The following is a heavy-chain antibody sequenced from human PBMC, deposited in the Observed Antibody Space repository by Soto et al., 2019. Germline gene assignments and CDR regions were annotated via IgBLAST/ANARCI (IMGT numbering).Heavy chain of an antibody. Sequence: PGGSLRLSCAASGFTFSTYAMIWVRQAPGKGLEWVSDISGSGGSTYYADSVKGRFTISRDNSKNTLYLQMNSLRGEDTAVYYCAKETVEYYFDYWGQGTLVTVSS. CDR2: ISGSGGST. CDR1: GFTFSTYA. D-gene: IGHD3-3*01. J-gene: IGHJ4*02. CDR3: AKETVEYYFDY. V-gene: IGHV3-23*01.